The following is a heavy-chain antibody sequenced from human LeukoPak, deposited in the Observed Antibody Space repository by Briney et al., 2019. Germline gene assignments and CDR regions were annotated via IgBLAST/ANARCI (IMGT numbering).Heavy chain of an antibody. CDR1: GYTFTSYG. Sequence: ASVKVSCKASGYTFTSYGISWVRQAPGQALEWMGWISAYNGNTNYAQKLQGRVTMTTDTSTSTAYMELRSLRSDDTAVYYCTYSSTSSPLYYYYGMDVWGQGTTVTVSS. V-gene: IGHV1-18*01. J-gene: IGHJ6*02. D-gene: IGHD2-2*01. CDR2: ISAYNGNT. CDR3: TYSSTSSPLYYYYGMDV.